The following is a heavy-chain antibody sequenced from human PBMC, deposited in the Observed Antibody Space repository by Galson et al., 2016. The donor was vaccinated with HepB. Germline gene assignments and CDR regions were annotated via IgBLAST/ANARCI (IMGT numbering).Heavy chain of an antibody. CDR1: GFTFRSYA. J-gene: IGHJ5*02. CDR3: ASIASAVAGTWFDP. V-gene: IGHV3-7*01. D-gene: IGHD6-19*01. Sequence: SLRLSCAASGFTFRSYAMSWVRQTPGKGLEWVANIKQDRNENFYADSVKGRFTLSRDNAKNSLYLQMNSLRVDDTAVYYCASIASAVAGTWFDPWGQGTLVTVSS. CDR2: IKQDRNEN.